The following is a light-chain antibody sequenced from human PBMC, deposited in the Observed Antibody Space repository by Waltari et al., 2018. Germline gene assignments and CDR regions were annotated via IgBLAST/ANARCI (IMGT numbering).Light chain of an antibody. CDR2: EVD. J-gene: IGLJ3*02. CDR1: SSDIGRSNY. Sequence: QSALTQPASVSGSPGQSITISCIGTSSDIGRSNYVSWYQQHPGKGPKLILYEVDNRPSGVSDRFSGSKSGNTASLTISGLQTDDEANYYCSSYTTGSTWVFGGGTQLTVL. CDR3: SSYTTGSTWV. V-gene: IGLV2-14*03.